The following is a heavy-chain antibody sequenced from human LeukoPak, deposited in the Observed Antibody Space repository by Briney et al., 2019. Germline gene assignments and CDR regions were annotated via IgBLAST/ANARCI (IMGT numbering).Heavy chain of an antibody. J-gene: IGHJ5*02. Sequence: GASVKVSCKASGGAFSSYGISWVRQAPGQGLEWMGGIIPILGTANYAQKFQGRVTITADESTSTAYMELSSLRSEDTAVYYCARGYSSSPLYNWFDPWGQGTLVTVSS. CDR1: GGAFSSYG. V-gene: IGHV1-69*13. CDR2: IIPILGTA. D-gene: IGHD6-6*01. CDR3: ARGYSSSPLYNWFDP.